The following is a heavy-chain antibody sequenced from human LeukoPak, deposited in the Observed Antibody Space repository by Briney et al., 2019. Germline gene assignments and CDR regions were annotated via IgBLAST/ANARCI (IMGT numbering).Heavy chain of an antibody. V-gene: IGHV1-46*01. CDR3: ARNGVGSGSYEPASYFYYMDV. Sequence: ASVKVSCKASGYTFTSYYTHGVRRAPGQGLECMGIINPSGGGTTYAPKFQRRVTVTRDTSTSTVYMELSSLTSDDTAVYYCARNGVGSGSYEPASYFYYMDVWGKGTTVTVSS. CDR1: GYTFTSYY. J-gene: IGHJ6*03. CDR2: INPSGGGT. D-gene: IGHD3-10*01.